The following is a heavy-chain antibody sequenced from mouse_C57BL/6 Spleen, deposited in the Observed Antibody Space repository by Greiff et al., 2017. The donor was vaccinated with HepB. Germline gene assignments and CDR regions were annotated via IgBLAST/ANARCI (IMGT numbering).Heavy chain of an antibody. J-gene: IGHJ3*01. CDR1: GYTFTSYW. CDR2: IHPNSGST. D-gene: IGHD4-1*01. Sequence: VQLQQPGAELVKPGASVKLSCKASGYTFTSYWMHWVKQRPGQGLEWIGMIHPNSGSTNYNEKFKSKATLTVDKSSSTAYMQLSSLTSEDSAVYYCAGANWDSGFAYWGQGTLVTVSA. CDR3: AGANWDSGFAY. V-gene: IGHV1-64*01.